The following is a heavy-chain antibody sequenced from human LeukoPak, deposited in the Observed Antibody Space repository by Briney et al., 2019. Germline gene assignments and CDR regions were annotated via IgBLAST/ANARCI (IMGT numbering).Heavy chain of an antibody. D-gene: IGHD2-15*01. V-gene: IGHV3-15*01. J-gene: IGHJ4*02. Sequence: GGSLRLSCEASGFNFNNAWLHWVRQAPGKGLEWVARIKSKSDGGTTDYAAPVKGRFTISRDDSRTTLYLQMNSLKPEDTAVYYCATYSHSWHWGQGTLVTVSS. CDR2: IKSKSDGGTT. CDR3: ATYSHSWH. CDR1: GFNFNNAW.